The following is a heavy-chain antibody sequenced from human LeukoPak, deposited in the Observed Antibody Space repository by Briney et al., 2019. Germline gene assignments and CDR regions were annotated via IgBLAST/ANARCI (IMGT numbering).Heavy chain of an antibody. CDR3: ARVGGIQLWLHAFDI. D-gene: IGHD5-18*01. V-gene: IGHV4-4*02. CDR2: IYYSGST. J-gene: IGHJ3*02. CDR1: GGSISSSNW. Sequence: SGTLSLPCAGSGGSISSSNWWSWVRQPPGKGLEWIGSIYYSGSTYYNPSLKSRVTISVDTSKNQFSLKLSSVTAADTAVYYCARVGGIQLWLHAFDIWGQGTMVTVSS.